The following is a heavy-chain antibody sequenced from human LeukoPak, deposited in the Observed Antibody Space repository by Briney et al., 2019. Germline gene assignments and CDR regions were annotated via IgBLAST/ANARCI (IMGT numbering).Heavy chain of an antibody. D-gene: IGHD3-22*01. CDR3: AKDSATITSITMTDAFDI. CDR2: ISGDGGST. Sequence: PGGSLRLSCAASEFTFDDYAMHWVRQAPGKGLEWVSLISGDGGSTYYADSVKGRFTISRDNSKNSLYLQMNSLRTEDTALYYCAKDSATITSITMTDAFDIWGQGTMVTVSS. V-gene: IGHV3-43*02. CDR1: EFTFDDYA. J-gene: IGHJ3*02.